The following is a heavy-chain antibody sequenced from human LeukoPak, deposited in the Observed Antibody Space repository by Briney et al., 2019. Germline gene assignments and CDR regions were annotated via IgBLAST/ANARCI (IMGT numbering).Heavy chain of an antibody. CDR2: INASGGST. Sequence: ASVKVSCKASGYTFTSNYMHWVRQAPGQGLERMGIINASGGSTNYAQKFQGRVTMTRDTSTSTVYMELSSLRSEDTAVYYCARAGDRDGYNYYYWGQGTLVTVSS. V-gene: IGHV1-46*01. CDR1: GYTFTSNY. CDR3: ARAGDRDGYNYYY. J-gene: IGHJ4*02. D-gene: IGHD5-24*01.